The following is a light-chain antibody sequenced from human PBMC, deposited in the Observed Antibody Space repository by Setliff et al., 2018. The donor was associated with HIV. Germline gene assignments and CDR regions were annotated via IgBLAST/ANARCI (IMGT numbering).Light chain of an antibody. V-gene: IGLV2-14*03. CDR2: DVT. Sequence: QSVLTQPASVSGSPGQSITISCTGTSSDVGGYNYVSWYQQHPGKAPKLMIFDVTNRPSGVSNCFSGSKSGNTVSLTISGLQSEDEADYYCSSYTSSSTLLFGGGTKVTVL. CDR3: SSYTSSSTLL. CDR1: SSDVGGYNY. J-gene: IGLJ2*01.